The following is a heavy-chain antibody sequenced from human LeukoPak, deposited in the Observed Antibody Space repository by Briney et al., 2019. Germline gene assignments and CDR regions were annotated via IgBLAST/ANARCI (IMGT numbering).Heavy chain of an antibody. CDR1: GGSISSYY. J-gene: IGHJ4*02. CDR3: ARRAYSSGWYYFDY. Sequence: SETLSLTCPVSGGSISSYYWSWIRQPPGKGLEWIGCIFYSGSTNYNPSLKSRVTISVDTSKNQFSLKLSSVTAADTAVYYCARRAYSSGWYYFDYWGQGTLVTVSS. CDR2: IFYSGST. V-gene: IGHV4-59*08. D-gene: IGHD6-19*01.